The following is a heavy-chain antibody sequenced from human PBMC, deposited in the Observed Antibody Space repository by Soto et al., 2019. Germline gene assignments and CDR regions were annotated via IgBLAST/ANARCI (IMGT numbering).Heavy chain of an antibody. D-gene: IGHD3-10*01. Sequence: APVKVSCKASNYTITSYDISLMSNAHGQGLEWMGCISAYNGNTDYTQMVEGRVTMTTETSRSTVCVERRSLRSYNTAVYYCARIVRFGTLSPAFDIWGQATMVTVSS. CDR2: ISAYNGNT. V-gene: IGHV1-18*01. J-gene: IGHJ3*02. CDR1: NYTITSYD. CDR3: ARIVRFGTLSPAFDI.